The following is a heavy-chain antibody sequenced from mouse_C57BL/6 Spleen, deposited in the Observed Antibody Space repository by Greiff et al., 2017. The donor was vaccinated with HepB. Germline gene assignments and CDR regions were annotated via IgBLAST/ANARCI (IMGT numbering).Heavy chain of an antibody. Sequence: VQLQQPGAELVKPGASVKLSCKASGYTFTSYWMHWVKQRPGRGLEWIGRIDPNSGGTKYNEKFKSKATLTVDKPSSTAYMQLSSLTSEDSAVYYCAREELTSYYGSSWDFDYWGQGTTLTVSS. D-gene: IGHD1-1*01. CDR3: AREELTSYYGSSWDFDY. CDR1: GYTFTSYW. J-gene: IGHJ2*01. CDR2: IDPNSGGT. V-gene: IGHV1-72*01.